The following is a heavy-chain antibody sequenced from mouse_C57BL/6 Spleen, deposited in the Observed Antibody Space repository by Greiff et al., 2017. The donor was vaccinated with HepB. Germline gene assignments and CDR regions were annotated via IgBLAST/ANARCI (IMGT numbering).Heavy chain of an antibody. Sequence: VKLQQPGAELVMPGASVKLSCKASGYTFTSYWMHWVKQRPGQGLEWIGEIDPSDSYTNYNQKFKGKSTLTVDKSSSTAYMQLSSLTSEDSAVYYCARVRLRAMDYWGQGTSVTVSS. CDR3: ARVRLRAMDY. V-gene: IGHV1-69*01. D-gene: IGHD3-2*02. CDR2: IDPSDSYT. CDR1: GYTFTSYW. J-gene: IGHJ4*01.